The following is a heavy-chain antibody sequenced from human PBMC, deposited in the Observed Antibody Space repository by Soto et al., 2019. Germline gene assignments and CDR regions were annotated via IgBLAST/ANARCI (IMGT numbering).Heavy chain of an antibody. V-gene: IGHV1-69*01. J-gene: IGHJ6*02. CDR1: GGTFSSYA. D-gene: IGHD6-19*01. CDR3: ARDTRMSAVAYYYYGMDV. Sequence: QVQLVQSGAEVKKPGSSVKVSCKASGGTFSSYAISWVRQAPGQGLEWVGGIIPIFGTANYAQKFQGRVTITADESTSTAYMELSSLRSEDTAVYYCARDTRMSAVAYYYYGMDVWGQGTTVTVSS. CDR2: IIPIFGTA.